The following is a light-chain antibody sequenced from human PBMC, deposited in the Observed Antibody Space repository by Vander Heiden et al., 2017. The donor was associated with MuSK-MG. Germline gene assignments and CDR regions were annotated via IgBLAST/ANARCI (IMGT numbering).Light chain of an antibody. V-gene: IGLV3-9*01. Sequence: SYELTQPLSVSVALGQTARITCGGNNIGSKNVHWSQQKPGQALVLCIYRDSNRPSGIPECFSGSNSATTATLTISRAQAGDDSYYYSQEWNSSTVVFGGGTKLTVL. J-gene: IGLJ2*01. CDR1: NIGSKN. CDR2: RDS. CDR3: QEWNSSTVV.